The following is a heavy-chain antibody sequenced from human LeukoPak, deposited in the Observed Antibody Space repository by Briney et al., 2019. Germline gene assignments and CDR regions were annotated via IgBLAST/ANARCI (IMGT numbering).Heavy chain of an antibody. CDR3: AKISLYDFWSGYYKPYWYFDL. D-gene: IGHD3-3*01. CDR2: ISASGGST. J-gene: IGHJ2*01. Sequence: GGSLRLSCAASGFTFSSYAMSWVRQAPGKGLEWVSAISASGGSTNKADSVKGRFAISRDNSKSILYLQMNSLRAEDTAVYYCAKISLYDFWSGYYKPYWYFDLWGRGTLVTVSS. V-gene: IGHV3-23*01. CDR1: GFTFSSYA.